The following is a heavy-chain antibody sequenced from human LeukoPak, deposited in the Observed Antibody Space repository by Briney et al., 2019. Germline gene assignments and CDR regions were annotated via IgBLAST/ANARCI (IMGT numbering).Heavy chain of an antibody. CDR3: ARDSTTVTYNWFYP. D-gene: IGHD4-17*01. Sequence: PGTSLRLSCAASGFTFSSYGMHWVRHAPGQGQEWVAVISYDGSNKYYADSVKGRFTISRDNSKNTLYLQMNSLGAEDTGVYYCARDSTTVTYNWFYPWGQGTLVTVSS. V-gene: IGHV3-30*19. J-gene: IGHJ5*02. CDR2: ISYDGSNK. CDR1: GFTFSSYG.